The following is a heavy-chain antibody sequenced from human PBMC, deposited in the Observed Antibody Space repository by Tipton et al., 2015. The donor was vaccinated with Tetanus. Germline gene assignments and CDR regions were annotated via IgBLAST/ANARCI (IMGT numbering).Heavy chain of an antibody. Sequence: QLVQSGAEVKKPGASVKVSCKASGYSFASYDINWVRQATGQGLEWMGWINPNSGGTNYAKKFQGRVTMTRDTSISTAYMELSRLRSDDTAVYYCARSPFTGHGDSLHYWGQGPLVTVSS. V-gene: IGHV1-2*02. J-gene: IGHJ4*02. CDR1: GYSFASYD. CDR3: ARSPFTGHGDSLHY. D-gene: IGHD4-17*01. CDR2: INPNSGGT.